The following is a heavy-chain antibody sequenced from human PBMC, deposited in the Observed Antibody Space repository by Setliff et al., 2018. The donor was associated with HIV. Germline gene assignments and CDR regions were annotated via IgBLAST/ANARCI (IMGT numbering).Heavy chain of an antibody. J-gene: IGHJ4*02. CDR2: ISPSSTII. CDR3: ARDFCGSSCSSGYGYFDH. D-gene: IGHD2-15*01. Sequence: PGGSLRLSCGASGFSFSSYSMNWVRQAPGKGLEWVSYISPSSTIIYYPDSGKGRFTTSRDNARNSLYLEMNSLRADDTAVYYCARDFCGSSCSSGYGYFDHWGQGTLVTVSS. V-gene: IGHV3-48*01. CDR1: GFSFSSYS.